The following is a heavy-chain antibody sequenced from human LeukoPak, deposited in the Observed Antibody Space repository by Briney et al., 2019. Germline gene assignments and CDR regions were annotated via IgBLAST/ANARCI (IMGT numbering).Heavy chain of an antibody. CDR3: AREAGYYRYY. CDR2: ISKSSTYI. J-gene: IGHJ4*02. CDR1: GFTFRSYT. V-gene: IGHV3-21*04. D-gene: IGHD3-9*01. Sequence: GGSLRLSCAASGFTFRSYTMNWVRQAPGKGLEWVSAISKSSTYIHYADSVKGRFTVSRDNAKNSLFLQMNSLRAEDTAVYYCAREAGYYRYYWGQGTLVTVSS.